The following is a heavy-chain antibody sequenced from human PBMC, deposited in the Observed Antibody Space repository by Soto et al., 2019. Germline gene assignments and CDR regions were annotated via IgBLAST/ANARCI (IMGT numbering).Heavy chain of an antibody. Sequence: HPGGSLRLSCAASGFTFSSYAMSWVRQAPGKGLEWVSAISGSGDSTYYADSVKGRFTISRDNSKNTLYLQMNSLRAEDTAVYYCARGLDYAADAFDIWGLGTMVTVSS. J-gene: IGHJ3*02. D-gene: IGHD4-17*01. CDR1: GFTFSSYA. V-gene: IGHV3-23*01. CDR2: ISGSGDST. CDR3: ARGLDYAADAFDI.